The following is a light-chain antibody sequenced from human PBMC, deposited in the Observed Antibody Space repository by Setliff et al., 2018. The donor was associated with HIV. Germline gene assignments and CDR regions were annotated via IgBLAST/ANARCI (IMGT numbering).Light chain of an antibody. CDR2: RNN. J-gene: IGLJ1*01. CDR3: AAWDDSLSGQV. Sequence: QSALTQPRSVSGSPGQSVTISCTGTSSDVGGYNYVSWYQQLPGTAPKLLIYRNNQRPSGVPDRFSGSKSGTSASLAISGLRSEDEADYYCAAWDDSLSGQVFGTGTKVTVL. CDR1: SSDVGGYNY. V-gene: IGLV1-47*01.